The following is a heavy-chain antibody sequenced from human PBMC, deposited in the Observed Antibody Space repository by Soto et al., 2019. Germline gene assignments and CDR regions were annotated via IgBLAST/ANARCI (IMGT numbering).Heavy chain of an antibody. CDR3: AKVIVVIAAAGDYFDH. V-gene: IGHV3-23*01. CDR2: TSGSGGST. D-gene: IGHD2-21*01. Sequence: EVQLLESGGGLVHPGGSLRLSCAASGFTFTNYAMSWVRQAPGKGLECVSVTSGSGGSTYYADSVKGRFTISRDNSKNTLYLQMDSLRAEDTAVYYCAKVIVVIAAAGDYFDHWGQGTLVTVSS. J-gene: IGHJ4*02. CDR1: GFTFTNYA.